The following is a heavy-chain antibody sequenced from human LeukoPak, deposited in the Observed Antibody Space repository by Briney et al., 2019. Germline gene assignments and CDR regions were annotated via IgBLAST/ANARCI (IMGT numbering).Heavy chain of an antibody. Sequence: SETLSLTCTVSGDSISSYYCSWIRQPPGKGLEWIGYIYYSGSTNYNPSLKSRVTISVDTSKNQFSLKLSSVTAADTAVYYCARQGNYYDSSGYFVDAFDIWGQGTMVTVSS. CDR2: IYYSGST. V-gene: IGHV4-59*08. CDR1: GDSISSYY. D-gene: IGHD3-22*01. J-gene: IGHJ3*02. CDR3: ARQGNYYDSSGYFVDAFDI.